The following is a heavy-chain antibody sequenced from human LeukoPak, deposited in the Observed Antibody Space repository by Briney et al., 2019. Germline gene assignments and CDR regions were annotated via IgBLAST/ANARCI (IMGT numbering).Heavy chain of an antibody. CDR2: ISAYNGNT. V-gene: IGHV1-18*01. D-gene: IGHD2-15*01. CDR1: GYTFTSYG. J-gene: IGHJ4*02. CDR3: ARVPPGGSCPKRCGYYFDY. Sequence: ASVKVSCKASGYTFTSYGISWVRQAPGQELEWMGWISAYNGNTNYAQKLQGRVTMTTDTSTSTAYMELRSLRSDDTAVYYCARVPPGGSCPKRCGYYFDYWGQGTLVTVSS.